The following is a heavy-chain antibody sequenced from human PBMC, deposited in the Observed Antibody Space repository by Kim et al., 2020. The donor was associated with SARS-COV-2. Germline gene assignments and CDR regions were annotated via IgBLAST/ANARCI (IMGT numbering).Heavy chain of an antibody. CDR1: GGSISSGNW. CDR2: SYHTGST. CDR3: ARRDGDDARGYYFRVMEYFQD. J-gene: IGHJ1*01. V-gene: IGHV4-4*02. D-gene: IGHD3-22*01. Sequence: SETLSLTCAVSGGSISSGNWWCGVRHPPGKGLEWVGESYHTGSTNYNPSLQSRVTISVDKSKTQISLRLSSVTAADTAVYYCARRDGDDARGYYFRVMEYFQDWGRGTLVTVSS.